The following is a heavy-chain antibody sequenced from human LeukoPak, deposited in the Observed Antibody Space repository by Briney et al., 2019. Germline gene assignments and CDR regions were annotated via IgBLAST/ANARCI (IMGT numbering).Heavy chain of an antibody. CDR2: LRGDGET. CDR3: AKASWVSSADAVL. J-gene: IGHJ4*02. D-gene: IGHD3-16*01. CDR1: GFIFRDYA. V-gene: IGHV3-23*01. Sequence: PGGSLRLSCVASGFIFRDYAMSWVRQAPAGGLEWVSSLRGDGETFYTDSVKGRFTLSRDHPRNTVYLQLSNLRVEDTAVYYCAKASWVSSADAVLWGQGTLVTVS.